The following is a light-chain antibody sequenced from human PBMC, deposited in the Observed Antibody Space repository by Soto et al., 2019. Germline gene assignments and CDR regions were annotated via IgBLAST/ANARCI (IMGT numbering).Light chain of an antibody. V-gene: IGKV1-5*01. Sequence: DFQMTQSPSTLSASVGDRVTITCRASQNINNWVAWYQQKPGKAPKFLIYDASTLQLGVPPRFSGSGFGTEFSLTISSLQPDDFGSYYCQHTRTFGQGTKVEIK. CDR3: QHTRT. CDR1: QNINNW. J-gene: IGKJ1*01. CDR2: DAS.